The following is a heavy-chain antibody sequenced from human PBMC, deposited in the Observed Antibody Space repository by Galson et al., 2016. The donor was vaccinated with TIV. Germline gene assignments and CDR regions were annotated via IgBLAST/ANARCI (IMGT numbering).Heavy chain of an antibody. CDR2: ISTRGIV. CDR1: GDSFGSYY. CDR3: ARGALVSSRAWFDP. J-gene: IGHJ5*02. Sequence: SETLSLTCNVSGDSFGSYYWSWIRQPAGKGLEWIGRISTRGIVNYNPSLKSRATMSADTSKNHFSLRLTSVTVADTAIYSCARGALVSSRAWFDPWGQGTLVTVSS. D-gene: IGHD2-8*01. V-gene: IGHV4-4*07.